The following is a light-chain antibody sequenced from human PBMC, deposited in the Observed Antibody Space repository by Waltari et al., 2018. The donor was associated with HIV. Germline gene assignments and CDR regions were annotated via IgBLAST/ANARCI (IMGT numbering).Light chain of an antibody. Sequence: QSGLTQPASVSGSAGQSITIPCTGTSSDLGGYTLVSWYQHHPGKAPRLIIHKVSERPSGVSNRFSGSKSGNTASLTISGLQAEDEAEYHCCSYAGVNTYVVFGGGTRLTVL. V-gene: IGLV2-23*02. CDR2: KVS. J-gene: IGLJ2*01. CDR3: CSYAGVNTYVV. CDR1: SSDLGGYTL.